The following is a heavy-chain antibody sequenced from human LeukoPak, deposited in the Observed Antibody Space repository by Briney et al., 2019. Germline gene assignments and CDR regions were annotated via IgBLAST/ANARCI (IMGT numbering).Heavy chain of an antibody. CDR1: GGSFSGYY. V-gene: IGHV4-34*01. J-gene: IGHJ5*02. CDR2: INHSGST. CDR3: ARGSQNSGPRTLHWFDP. D-gene: IGHD6-19*01. Sequence: SETLSLTCAVYGGSFSGYYWSWIRQPPGKGLEWIGEINHSGSTNYNPSLKSRVTISVDTPKNQFSLKLSSVTAADTAVYYCARGSQNSGPRTLHWFDPWGQGTLVTVSS.